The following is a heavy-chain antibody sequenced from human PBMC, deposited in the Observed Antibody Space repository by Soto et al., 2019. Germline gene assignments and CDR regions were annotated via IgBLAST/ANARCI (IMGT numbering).Heavy chain of an antibody. D-gene: IGHD6-19*01. J-gene: IGHJ6*02. CDR3: ATGRGSVPYYYYYGMDV. Sequence: QVQLVQSGAEVKKPGASVKVSCKASGYTFTGYYMHWVRQAPGQGLEWMGWINPNSGGTNYAQKFQGGVTMTRDTSISTAYMELSRLRSDDTAVYYCATGRGSVPYYYYYGMDVWGQGTTVTVSS. V-gene: IGHV1-2*02. CDR2: INPNSGGT. CDR1: GYTFTGYY.